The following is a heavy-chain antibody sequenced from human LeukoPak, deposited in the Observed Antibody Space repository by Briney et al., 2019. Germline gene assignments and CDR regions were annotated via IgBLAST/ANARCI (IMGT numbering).Heavy chain of an antibody. D-gene: IGHD3-16*01. V-gene: IGHV3-21*01. J-gene: IGHJ6*02. Sequence: GGSLRLSCAASGFTVSSNYMSWVRQAPGKGLEWVSSISSSSSYIYYADSVKGRFTISRDNSKNTLYLQMNSLRAEDTAVYYCARDFFGGTDYYYYGMDVWGQGTTVTVSS. CDR3: ARDFFGGTDYYYYGMDV. CDR1: GFTVSSNY. CDR2: ISSSSSYI.